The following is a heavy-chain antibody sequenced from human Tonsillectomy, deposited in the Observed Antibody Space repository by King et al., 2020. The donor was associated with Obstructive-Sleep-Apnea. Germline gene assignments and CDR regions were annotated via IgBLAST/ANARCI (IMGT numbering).Heavy chain of an antibody. CDR3: TRDLGYYDTSGYLGFY. CDR2: IRRKVYGGTT. D-gene: IGHD3-22*01. Sequence: VQLVESGGGLVQPGRSLRLSCTASGFTFGDYAMSWFRQAPGKGLEWVGFIRRKVYGGTTEYAESVKGRFTISRDDSKRIAYLQMTSLKTEDTAVYYWTRDLGYYDTSGYLGFYWGQGTLVTVSS. CDR1: GFTFGDYA. J-gene: IGHJ4*02. V-gene: IGHV3-49*03.